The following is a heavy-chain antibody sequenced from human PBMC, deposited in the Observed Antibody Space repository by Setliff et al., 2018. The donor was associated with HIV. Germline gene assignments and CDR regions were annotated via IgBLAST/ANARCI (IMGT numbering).Heavy chain of an antibody. D-gene: IGHD6-25*01. CDR2: IYYSGST. CDR1: GGSISSYY. CDR3: ARGYGAAGGGY. Sequence: PSETLSLTCTVSGGSISSYYWSWIRQPPGKGLEWIGYIYYSGSTNYNPSLRSRVTISVDTSKNLFSLKLSSVTAADTAVYYCARGYGAAGGGYWGQGTLVTAPQ. J-gene: IGHJ4*02. V-gene: IGHV4-59*08.